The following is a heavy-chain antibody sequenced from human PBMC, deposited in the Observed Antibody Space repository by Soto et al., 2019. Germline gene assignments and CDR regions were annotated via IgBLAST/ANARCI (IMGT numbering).Heavy chain of an antibody. CDR1: GGTFSSYA. Sequence: GASVKVSCKASGGTFSSYAISWVRQAPGQGLEWMGEIIPIFGTANYAQKFQGRVTITADESTSTAYMELSSLRSEDTAVYYCERDWRFKVSYYYGMDVWGQGHTVTVSS. CDR3: ERDWRFKVSYYYGMDV. V-gene: IGHV1-69*13. J-gene: IGHJ6*02. D-gene: IGHD3-3*01. CDR2: IIPIFGTA.